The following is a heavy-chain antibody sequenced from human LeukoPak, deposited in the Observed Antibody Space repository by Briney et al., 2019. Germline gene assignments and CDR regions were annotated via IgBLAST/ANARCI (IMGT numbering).Heavy chain of an antibody. J-gene: IGHJ4*02. CDR3: ARDLGVIQAAGVDY. Sequence: PGGSLRLSCAASGFTFSSYSMNWVRQAPGKGLEWVSYISSSSSTIYYTDSVKGRFTISRDNAKNSLYPQMNSLRDEDTAVYYCARDLGVIQAAGVDYWGQGSLVTVSS. D-gene: IGHD6-13*01. V-gene: IGHV3-48*02. CDR1: GFTFSSYS. CDR2: ISSSSSTI.